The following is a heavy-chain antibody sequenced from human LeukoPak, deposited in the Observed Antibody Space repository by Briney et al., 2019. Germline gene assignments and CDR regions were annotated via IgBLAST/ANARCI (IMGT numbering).Heavy chain of an antibody. Sequence: PSETLSLTCTVSGGSISSYYWSWIRQPAGRGLEWIGRTYTSGSTNYNPSLKSRATMSVDTSKNQFSLKLSSVTAADTAVYYCARGGRVAAGNNWFDPWAREPWSPSPQ. V-gene: IGHV4-4*07. J-gene: IGHJ5*02. CDR2: TYTSGST. CDR1: GGSISSYY. D-gene: IGHD6-13*01. CDR3: ARGGRVAAGNNWFDP.